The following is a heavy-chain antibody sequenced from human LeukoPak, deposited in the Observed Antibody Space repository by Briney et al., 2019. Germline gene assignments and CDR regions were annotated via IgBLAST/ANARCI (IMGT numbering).Heavy chain of an antibody. D-gene: IGHD3-22*01. CDR1: GFTFSSYW. Sequence: PGGSLRLSCAASGFTFSSYWMSWVRQAPGKGLEWVSTISGSGGNTYYADSVKGRFTISRDNSKNTIFLQMNSLRAEDTAIYYCAKRSSISSGYFDFWGRGTLVTVSS. J-gene: IGHJ4*02. V-gene: IGHV3-23*01. CDR3: AKRSSISSGYFDF. CDR2: ISGSGGNT.